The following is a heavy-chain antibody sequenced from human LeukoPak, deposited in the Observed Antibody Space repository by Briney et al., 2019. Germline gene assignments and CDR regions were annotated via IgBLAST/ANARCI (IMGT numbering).Heavy chain of an antibody. V-gene: IGHV1-2*02. CDR3: ALYSGYDWEFDY. CDR2: INPNSGGT. Sequence: ASVKVSCKASGYTFTGYYMHWVRQAPGQGPEWMGWINPNSGGTNYAQKFQGRVTMTRDTSISTAYMELSRLRSDDTAVYYCALYSGYDWEFDYWGQGSLVTVSS. CDR1: GYTFTGYY. J-gene: IGHJ4*02. D-gene: IGHD5-12*01.